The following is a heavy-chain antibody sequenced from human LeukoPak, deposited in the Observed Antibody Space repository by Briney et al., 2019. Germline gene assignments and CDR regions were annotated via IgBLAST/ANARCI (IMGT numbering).Heavy chain of an antibody. D-gene: IGHD3-10*01. CDR1: GGTFSSYA. CDR2: IIPIFGTA. V-gene: IGHV1-69*05. CDR3: ARDGYMVRGVIHWFDP. Sequence: AASVKVSCKASGGTFSSYAISLVRQAPGQGLEWMGRIIPIFGTANYAQKFQGRVTITTDESTSTAYMELSSLRSEDTAVYYCARDGYMVRGVIHWFDPWGQGTLVTVSS. J-gene: IGHJ5*02.